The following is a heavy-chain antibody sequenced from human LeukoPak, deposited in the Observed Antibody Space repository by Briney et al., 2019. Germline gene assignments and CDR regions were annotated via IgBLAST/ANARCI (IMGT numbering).Heavy chain of an antibody. CDR3: AKEGITMIVVVITREDYYFDY. CDR2: ISGSGGST. D-gene: IGHD3-22*01. Sequence: GRSLRLSCAASGFTFSSYAMSWVRQAPGQGLEWVSAISGSGGSTYYADSVKGRFTISRDNSKNTLYLQMNSLRAEDTAVYYCAKEGITMIVVVITREDYYFDYWGQGTLVTVSS. V-gene: IGHV3-23*01. CDR1: GFTFSSYA. J-gene: IGHJ4*02.